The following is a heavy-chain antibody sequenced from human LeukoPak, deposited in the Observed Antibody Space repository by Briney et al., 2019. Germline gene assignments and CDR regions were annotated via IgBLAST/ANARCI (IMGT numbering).Heavy chain of an antibody. V-gene: IGHV1-3*01. CDR1: GYTFTSYA. Sequence: ASVKVSCKASGYTFTSYAMHWVRQAPGQRLEWMGWINAGNGNTKYSQKFQGRVTITRGTSASTAYTELSSLRSEDTAVYYCARDQYSSGWYIFDYWGQGTLVTVSS. J-gene: IGHJ4*02. D-gene: IGHD6-19*01. CDR3: ARDQYSSGWYIFDY. CDR2: INAGNGNT.